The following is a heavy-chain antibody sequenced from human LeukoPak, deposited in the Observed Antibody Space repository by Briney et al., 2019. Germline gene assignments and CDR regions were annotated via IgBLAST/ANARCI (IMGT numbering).Heavy chain of an antibody. CDR1: GGSISPFY. V-gene: IGHV4-59*08. J-gene: IGHJ4*02. CDR3: ARLGYGTSLDY. CDR2: IYYRGNT. D-gene: IGHD5-18*01. Sequence: SETLSLTCTVSGGSISPFYWSWIRQPPGKGLEWIGYIYYRGNTKYNPSLKSRVTISVDTSKNQFSLKLSSVTAADTAVYYCARLGYGTSLDYWGQGTLVTVSS.